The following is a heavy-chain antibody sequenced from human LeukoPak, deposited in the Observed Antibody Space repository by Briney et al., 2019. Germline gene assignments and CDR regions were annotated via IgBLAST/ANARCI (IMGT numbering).Heavy chain of an antibody. CDR1: GGSFSGYY. V-gene: IGHV4-34*01. CDR3: ARVVVPAPILDN. CDR2: INHSGST. Sequence: SQTLSLTCAVYGGSFSGYYWSWTRQPPGKGLEWIGEINHSGSTNYNPSLKSRLTISVDPSKSQFSLKLSSVTGADTAVYYCARVVVPAPILDNWGQGTLVTVSS. J-gene: IGHJ4*01. D-gene: IGHD2-2*02.